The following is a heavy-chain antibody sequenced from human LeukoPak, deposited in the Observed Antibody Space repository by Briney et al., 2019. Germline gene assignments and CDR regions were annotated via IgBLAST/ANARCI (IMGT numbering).Heavy chain of an antibody. CDR2: IDARSGIT. J-gene: IGHJ1*01. D-gene: IGHD3-10*01. Sequence: GGSLRLSCAASGFTFTIFGLNWVRQAPGKVPEWVSYIDARSGITYYADSVQGRFTISRDNAQESVFLQMNSLRADDTAVYYCVRDGAVVTSGSYPWRYFQYWGLGTLVTVSS. CDR1: GFTFTIFG. V-gene: IGHV3-48*01. CDR3: VRDGAVVTSGSYPWRYFQY.